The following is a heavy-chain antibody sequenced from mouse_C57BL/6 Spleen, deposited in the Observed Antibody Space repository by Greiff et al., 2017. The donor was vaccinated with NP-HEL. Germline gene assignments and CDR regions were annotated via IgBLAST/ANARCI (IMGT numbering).Heavy chain of an antibody. V-gene: IGHV5-6*01. J-gene: IGHJ2*01. CDR1: GFTFSSYG. CDR3: ARHQELGRVDY. Sequence: EVQVVESGGDLVKPGGSLKLSCAASGFTFSSYGMSWVRQTPDKRLEWVATISSGGSYTYYPDSVKGRFTISRDNAKNTLYLQMSSLKSEDTAMYYCARHQELGRVDYWGQGTTLTVSS. D-gene: IGHD4-1*01. CDR2: ISSGGSYT.